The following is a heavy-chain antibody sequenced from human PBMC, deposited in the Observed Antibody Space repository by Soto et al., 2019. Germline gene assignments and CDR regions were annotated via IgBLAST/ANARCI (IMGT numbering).Heavy chain of an antibody. CDR3: ARGYGSGSYWAY. V-gene: IGHV4-34*02. Sequence: QVQLQQWGAGLLKPSETLSLSCAVYGGSFSAYYWTWIRPPPGKGLEWIGEINHGGCTNYNPSLKSRVTISLDTPKNQFSLKLNSVTAADTAVYYCARGYGSGSYWAYWGQGTLVTVSS. D-gene: IGHD3-10*01. CDR1: GGSFSAYY. CDR2: INHGGCT. J-gene: IGHJ4*02.